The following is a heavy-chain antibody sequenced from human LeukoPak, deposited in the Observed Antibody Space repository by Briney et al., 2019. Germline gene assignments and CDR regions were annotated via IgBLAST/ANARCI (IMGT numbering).Heavy chain of an antibody. CDR3: ARVGGTNYYYYGMDV. J-gene: IGHJ6*02. CDR2: LYDSGST. V-gene: IGHV4-59*01. Sequence: SETVSITCTVSGCSISGYYWSWIRQPPGKGLEWIGYLYDSGSTNYNPSLKSRVTISVDTSKNQFSLKLSSVTAADTAVYYCARVGGTNYYYYGMDVWGQGTTVTVSS. D-gene: IGHD1-1*01. CDR1: GCSISGYY.